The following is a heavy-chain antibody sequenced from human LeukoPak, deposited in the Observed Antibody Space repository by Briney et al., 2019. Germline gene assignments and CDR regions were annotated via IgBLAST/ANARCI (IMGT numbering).Heavy chain of an antibody. CDR3: ATKQWLAPPPDS. Sequence: GGSLRLSCAASGFTFSKYWMLWVRQAPGKGVECVSRINTDGTVTTYADSVKGRFTVSRDNADNTMFPQMNSVRDEDTAVYYCATKQWLAPPPDSWGQGTPVTVSS. V-gene: IGHV3-74*01. CDR2: INTDGTVT. J-gene: IGHJ4*02. CDR1: GFTFSKYW. D-gene: IGHD6-19*01.